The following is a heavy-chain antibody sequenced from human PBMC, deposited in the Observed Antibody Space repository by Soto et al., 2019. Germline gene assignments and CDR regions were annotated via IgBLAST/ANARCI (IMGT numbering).Heavy chain of an antibody. Sequence: QVQLQESGPGLVKPSETLSLTCTVSGGSISSYYWSWIRQPPGKGLEWIGYIYYSGSTNYNPSLRSRVTRSVDTAKNQFSLKLISVAAADTAVYYCARVYGDYLGYWAREPWSPSPQ. CDR1: GGSISSYY. CDR2: IYYSGST. CDR3: ARVYGDYLGY. V-gene: IGHV4-59*01. D-gene: IGHD4-17*01. J-gene: IGHJ4*02.